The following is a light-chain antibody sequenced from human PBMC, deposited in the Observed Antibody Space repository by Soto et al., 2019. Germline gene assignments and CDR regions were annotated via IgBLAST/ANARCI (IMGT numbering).Light chain of an antibody. V-gene: IGKV3-20*01. J-gene: IGKJ2*01. Sequence: ELVLTQSPGTLSLSPGERATLSCRASQSVSSSYLAWYQQKPGQAPRLLIYGASSRATGIPDRFSGSGSGTDFTLTISRLEPEDFAVYYCQQYGRSHYTFVQGTKLEIK. CDR1: QSVSSSY. CDR2: GAS. CDR3: QQYGRSHYT.